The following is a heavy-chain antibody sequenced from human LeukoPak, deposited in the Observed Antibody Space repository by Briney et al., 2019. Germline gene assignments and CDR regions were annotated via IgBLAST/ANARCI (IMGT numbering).Heavy chain of an antibody. D-gene: IGHD3-10*01. CDR2: MSHNRGT. Sequence: PSETLSLTCAVSGHSISTGYYWGWIRQPPGQGLEWIGIMSHNRGTYYNPSLKSRVTISMDTSKNQISLRLTSVTAADTAVYYCASYYASGVSAYNYYGMDVWGKGTTVTVSS. CDR3: ASYYASGVSAYNYYGMDV. CDR1: GHSISTGYY. J-gene: IGHJ6*04. V-gene: IGHV4-38-2*01.